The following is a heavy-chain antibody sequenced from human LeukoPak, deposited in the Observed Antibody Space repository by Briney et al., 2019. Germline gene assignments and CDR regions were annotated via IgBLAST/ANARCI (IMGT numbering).Heavy chain of an antibody. Sequence: PSETLSLTCTVSGGSISSYYWSWIRQPPGKGLEWIGYIYCSGSTNYNPSLKSRVTISVDASKNQFSLKLSSVTAADTAVYYCARARSPLLGYCSSTSCEGQYYFDYWGQGTLVTVSS. J-gene: IGHJ4*02. CDR1: GGSISSYY. D-gene: IGHD2-2*01. CDR3: ARARSPLLGYCSSTSCEGQYYFDY. CDR2: IYCSGST. V-gene: IGHV4-59*01.